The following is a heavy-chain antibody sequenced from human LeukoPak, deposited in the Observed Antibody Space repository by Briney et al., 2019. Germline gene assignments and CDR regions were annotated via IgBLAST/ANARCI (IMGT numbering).Heavy chain of an antibody. CDR2: IYYSGST. Sequence: SETLSLTCTVSGGSMSSYYWSWIRQPPRKGLEWIGYIYYSGSTNYNPSLKSRVTISVDTSKNQFSLKLSSVTAADTAVYYCARSWYYYYYMDVWGKGTTVTISS. D-gene: IGHD6-13*01. J-gene: IGHJ6*03. V-gene: IGHV4-59*01. CDR1: GGSMSSYY. CDR3: ARSWYYYYYMDV.